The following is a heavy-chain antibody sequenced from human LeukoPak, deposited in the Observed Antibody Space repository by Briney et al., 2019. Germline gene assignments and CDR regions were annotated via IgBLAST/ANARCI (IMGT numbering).Heavy chain of an antibody. J-gene: IGHJ3*02. V-gene: IGHV3-20*04. Sequence: GGSLRLSCEASGFTLEDFGMSWVRQVPGKGLEWVAGINRNGDISGHADSVKGRFTISRDNAKNSLYLQMNSLRAEDMALYYCAKARGGYSGMANAFDIWGQGTMVTVSS. D-gene: IGHD5-12*01. CDR3: AKARGGYSGMANAFDI. CDR2: INRNGDIS. CDR1: GFTLEDFG.